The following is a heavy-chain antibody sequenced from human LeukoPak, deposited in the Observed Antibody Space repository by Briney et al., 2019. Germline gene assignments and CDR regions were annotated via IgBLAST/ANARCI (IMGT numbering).Heavy chain of an antibody. CDR2: ISNSSSYI. D-gene: IGHD3-10*01. CDR3: AKVDRVRGVGDY. J-gene: IGHJ4*02. CDR1: GFTFSSYS. V-gene: IGHV3-21*04. Sequence: GGSLRLSCAASGFTFSSYSMNWVRQAPGKGLEWVSSISNSSSYIYYADSVKGRFTISRDNAKNSLYLQMNSLRAEDTAVYYCAKVDRVRGVGDYWGQGTLVTVSS.